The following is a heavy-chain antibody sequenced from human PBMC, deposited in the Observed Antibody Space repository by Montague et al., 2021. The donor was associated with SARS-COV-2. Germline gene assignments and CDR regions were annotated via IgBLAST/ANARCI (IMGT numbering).Heavy chain of an antibody. CDR2: IYYSGST. CDR1: GGSISSHY. D-gene: IGHD3-9*01. Sequence: SETLSLTCVVSGGSISSHYWAWIRQAPGKGLEWIGYIYYSGSTNYKSSHRSRVTISVDKSKNEVSLKLNSVTAADTAVYFCAKGTGYNDILSGYHNEPDWHFELWGRGTLVTVSS. CDR3: AKGTGYNDILSGYHNEPDWHFEL. J-gene: IGHJ2*01. V-gene: IGHV4-59*11.